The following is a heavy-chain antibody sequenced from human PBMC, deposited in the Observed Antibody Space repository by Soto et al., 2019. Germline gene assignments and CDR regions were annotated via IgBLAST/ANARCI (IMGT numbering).Heavy chain of an antibody. CDR1: GFTFSSYS. Sequence: GSLRLSCAASGFTFSSYSMNWVRQAPGKGLEWVSYISSSSSTIYYADSVKGRFTISRDNAKNSLYLQMNSLRDEDTAVYYCARDREWTANYYYYYGMDVWGQGTTVTVSS. V-gene: IGHV3-48*02. D-gene: IGHD2-8*01. J-gene: IGHJ6*02. CDR3: ARDREWTANYYYYYGMDV. CDR2: ISSSSSTI.